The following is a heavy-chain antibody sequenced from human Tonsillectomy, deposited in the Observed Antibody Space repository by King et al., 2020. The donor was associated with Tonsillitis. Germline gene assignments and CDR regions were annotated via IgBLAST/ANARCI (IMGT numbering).Heavy chain of an antibody. J-gene: IGHJ4*02. D-gene: IGHD7-27*01. V-gene: IGHV3-21*01. Sequence: DVQLVESGGGLVKPGGSLRLSCASSGFTFSSDSMNWFRQAPGKGLEWVSSISGRSAYIYYADSVKGRFTISRDNAKNAVYLQMNSLRVDDTAVYYCARDQTANWGLDYWGQGTLVTVSS. CDR3: ARDQTANWGLDY. CDR1: GFTFSSDS. CDR2: ISGRSAYI.